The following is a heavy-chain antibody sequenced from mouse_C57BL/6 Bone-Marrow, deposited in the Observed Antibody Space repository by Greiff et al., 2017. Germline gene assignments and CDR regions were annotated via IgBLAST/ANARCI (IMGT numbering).Heavy chain of an antibody. CDR3: ARPYYSNYCYFDV. CDR1: GYTFTSYW. D-gene: IGHD2-5*01. Sequence: QVQLQQPGAELVKPGASVKMSCKASGYTFTSYWITWVKQTPGQGLEWMGDIYPGSGSTNYTEKFKSKATLTVDTSSSTAYMQLSSLKSEDSAVYDCARPYYSNYCYFDVWGTGTTVTVSS. CDR2: IYPGSGST. V-gene: IGHV1-55*01. J-gene: IGHJ1*03.